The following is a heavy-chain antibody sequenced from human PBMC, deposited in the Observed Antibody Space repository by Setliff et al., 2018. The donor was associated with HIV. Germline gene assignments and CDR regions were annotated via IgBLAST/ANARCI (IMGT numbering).Heavy chain of an antibody. J-gene: IGHJ3*02. CDR1: GFTFSGYG. D-gene: IGHD1-7*01. V-gene: IGHV3-48*04. Sequence: GGSLRLSCAASGFTFSGYGMYWVRQAPGKGLEWVSYISSGSVNIFYADSVKGRFTISRDNAKNSLYLQMNSLRAEDTAVYYCAKDGDYSNWDYDAFDIWGQGTMVTVSS. CDR3: AKDGDYSNWDYDAFDI. CDR2: ISSGSVNI.